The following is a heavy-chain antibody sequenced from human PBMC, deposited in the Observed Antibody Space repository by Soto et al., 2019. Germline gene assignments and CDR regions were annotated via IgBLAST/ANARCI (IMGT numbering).Heavy chain of an antibody. CDR1: GFTFSSYA. CDR3: EKYRNLRNTLNWFDP. Sequence: GGSLRLSCAASGFTFSSYAMSWVRQAPGKGLEWVSAISGSGGSTYYADSVKGRFTISRDNSKNTLYLQMNSLRAEDTAVYYCEKYRNLRNTLNWFDPWGQGTLVTVS. D-gene: IGHD3-16*02. J-gene: IGHJ5*02. V-gene: IGHV3-23*01. CDR2: ISGSGGST.